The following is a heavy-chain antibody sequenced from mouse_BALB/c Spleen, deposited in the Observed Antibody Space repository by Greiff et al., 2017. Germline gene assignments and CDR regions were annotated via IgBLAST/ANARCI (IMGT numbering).Heavy chain of an antibody. D-gene: IGHD1-1*01. V-gene: IGHV14-3*02. J-gene: IGHJ2*01. CDR2: IDPANGNT. Sequence: VQLKESGAVLVKPGASVKLSCTASGFNIKDTYMHWVKQRPEQGLEWIGRIDPANGNTNYDPNFQGKATITADTSSNTDYLQLSSLTSEDTAVYYCARWDYYGYYFDYWGQGTTLTVSS. CDR3: ARWDYYGYYFDY. CDR1: GFNIKDTY.